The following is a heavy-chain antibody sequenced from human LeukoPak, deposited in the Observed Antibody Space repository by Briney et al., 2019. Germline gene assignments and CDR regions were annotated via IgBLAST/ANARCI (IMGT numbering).Heavy chain of an antibody. Sequence: GGSLPLTCAASGFTFSDYYMTWIRQAPGKGLEWVSFISSSSSNTKYADSVKGRFTISRDNAKNSLYLQMNSLRAEDAAVYYCARSVDSYSRMDVWGQGTLVTVSS. CDR2: ISSSSSNT. CDR1: GFTFSDYY. D-gene: IGHD4-11*01. CDR3: ARSVDSYSRMDV. J-gene: IGHJ4*02. V-gene: IGHV3-11*03.